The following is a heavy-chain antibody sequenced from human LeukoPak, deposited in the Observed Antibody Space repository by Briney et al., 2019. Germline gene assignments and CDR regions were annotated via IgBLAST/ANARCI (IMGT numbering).Heavy chain of an antibody. V-gene: IGHV1-2*02. D-gene: IGHD6-13*01. J-gene: IGHJ5*02. Sequence: ASVKVSCKASGYTFTGYYIHWVRQAPGQGLEWMGWINPNSGGTNYAQKFQGRVTMTRDTSITTAYMELAGLTSDDTAVYYCARDHSPLTVAAANWFDPWGQGTLVAVSS. CDR2: INPNSGGT. CDR3: ARDHSPLTVAAANWFDP. CDR1: GYTFTGYY.